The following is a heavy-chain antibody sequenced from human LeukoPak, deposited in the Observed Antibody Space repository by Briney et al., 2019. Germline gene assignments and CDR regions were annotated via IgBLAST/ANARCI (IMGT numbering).Heavy chain of an antibody. J-gene: IGHJ5*02. V-gene: IGHV4-39*07. Sequence: SETLSLTCTVSGGSISSSSYYWSWIRQPPGKGLEWIGEINHSGSTNYNPSLKSRVTISVDTSKNQFSLKLSSVTAADTAVYYCASVLGWLTRGGWFDPWGQGTLVTVSS. CDR3: ASVLGWLTRGGWFDP. CDR2: INHSGST. D-gene: IGHD6-19*01. CDR1: GGSISSSSYY.